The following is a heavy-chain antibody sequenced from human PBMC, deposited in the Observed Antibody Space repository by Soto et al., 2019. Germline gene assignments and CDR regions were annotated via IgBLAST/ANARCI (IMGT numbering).Heavy chain of an antibody. CDR2: IYHSGST. V-gene: IGHV4-30-2*01. CDR1: GVSISSGGYS. D-gene: IGHD2-2*01. Sequence: QLQLQESCSGLLKPSQTLSLTCAVSGVSISSGGYSWSWIRQPPGKGLEWIGYIYHSGSTYYNPSLKSRVTISVDRSKNQFSLKLSSVTAADTAVYYCARVPDYWGQGTLVTVSS. CDR3: ARVPDY. J-gene: IGHJ4*02.